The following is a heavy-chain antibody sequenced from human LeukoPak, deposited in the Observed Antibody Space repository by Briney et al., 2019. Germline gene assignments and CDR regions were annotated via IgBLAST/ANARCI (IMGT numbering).Heavy chain of an antibody. V-gene: IGHV3-30-3*01. CDR1: GFTFSSYA. D-gene: IGHD6-19*01. Sequence: PGRSLRLSCAASGFTFSSYAMHWVRQAPGKGLEWVAVISYDGSNKYYADSVKGRFTISRDNSKNTLYVQMNSLRAEDTAVYYCARVYSSGTQGGSDYWGQGTLVTVSS. CDR2: ISYDGSNK. CDR3: ARVYSSGTQGGSDY. J-gene: IGHJ4*02.